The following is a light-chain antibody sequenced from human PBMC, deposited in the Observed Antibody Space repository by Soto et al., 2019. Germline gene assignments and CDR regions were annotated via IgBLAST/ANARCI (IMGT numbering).Light chain of an antibody. CDR2: DVI. V-gene: IGLV2-14*03. CDR3: SSYTSSSTYVV. Sequence: QSALTQPASVSGSPGQAITISCTGTSSDVGGYNYVSWYQQHPGKAPKLMIYDVINRPSGVSNRFSGSKSGNSASLTSSGLQAEHEADYYCSSYTSSSTYVVFGGGTKVTVL. J-gene: IGLJ2*01. CDR1: SSDVGGYNY.